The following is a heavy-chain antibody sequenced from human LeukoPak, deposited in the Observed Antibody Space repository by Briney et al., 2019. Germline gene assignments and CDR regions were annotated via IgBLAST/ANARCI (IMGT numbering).Heavy chain of an antibody. V-gene: IGHV1-46*01. Sequence: ASVKVSCKASGYTFTSYYMHWVRQAPGQGLEWMGIINPSGGSTSYAQKFQGRVTMTRDMSTSTVYMELSSLRSEDTAVYYCARWYYYDSSGFDAFDIWGQGTMVTVSS. J-gene: IGHJ3*02. CDR3: ARWYYYDSSGFDAFDI. CDR2: INPSGGST. CDR1: GYTFTSYY. D-gene: IGHD3-22*01.